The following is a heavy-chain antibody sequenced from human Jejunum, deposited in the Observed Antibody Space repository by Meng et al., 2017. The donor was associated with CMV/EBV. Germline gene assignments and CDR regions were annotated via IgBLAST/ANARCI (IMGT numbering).Heavy chain of an antibody. D-gene: IGHD1-7*01. V-gene: IGHV3-21*01. CDR1: GFTFSDAW. CDR3: AREGTFSHHGACDL. CDR2: ISSDSRYK. Sequence: GFTFSDAWMTWVRQAPGKGLEWVSSISSDSRYKYYADSLEGRITISRDNVKTSLYLQLNSLRAEDTAVYYCAREGTFSHHGACDLWGPGTMVTVSS. J-gene: IGHJ3*01.